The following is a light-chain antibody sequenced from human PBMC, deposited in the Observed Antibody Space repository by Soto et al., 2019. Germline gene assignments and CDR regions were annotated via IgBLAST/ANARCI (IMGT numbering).Light chain of an antibody. Sequence: DIQMTQSPSTLSGSVGDRVTITCRASQTISSWLAWYQQKPGKAPKLLIYKASTLKSGVPSRFSGSGSGTVFTLTISSLQPDDFANYYCQRYKSYSEAFGQGTKVELK. CDR3: QRYKSYSEA. J-gene: IGKJ1*01. V-gene: IGKV1-5*03. CDR2: KAS. CDR1: QTISSW.